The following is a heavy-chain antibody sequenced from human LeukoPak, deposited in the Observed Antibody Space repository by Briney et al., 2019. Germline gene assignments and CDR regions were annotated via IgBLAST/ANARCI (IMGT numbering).Heavy chain of an antibody. Sequence: PSETLSLTCAVYGGSFSGYYWSWIRQPPGKGLEWTGEINHSGSTNYNPSLKSRVTISVDTSKNQFSLKLSSVTAADTAVYYCARVGDDSSGYYYLRAFDIWGQGTMVTVSS. CDR3: ARVGDDSSGYYYLRAFDI. V-gene: IGHV4-34*01. CDR2: INHSGST. CDR1: GGSFSGYY. J-gene: IGHJ3*02. D-gene: IGHD3-22*01.